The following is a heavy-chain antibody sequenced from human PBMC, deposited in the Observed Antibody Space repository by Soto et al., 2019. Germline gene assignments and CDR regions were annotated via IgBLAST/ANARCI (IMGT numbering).Heavy chain of an antibody. V-gene: IGHV3-23*01. Sequence: GGSLRLSCAASGFTFSSYAMSWVRQAPGKGLEWVSAISGGGGSTYYADSVKGRFTISRDNSKNTLYLQMNSLRAEDTAVYYCAKLGILEWLFYYWGQGTLVTVSS. D-gene: IGHD3-3*01. CDR2: ISGGGGST. CDR1: GFTFSSYA. CDR3: AKLGILEWLFYY. J-gene: IGHJ4*02.